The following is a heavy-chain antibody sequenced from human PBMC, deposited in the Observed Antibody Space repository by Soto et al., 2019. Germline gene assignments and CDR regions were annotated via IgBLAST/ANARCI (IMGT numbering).Heavy chain of an antibody. J-gene: IGHJ4*02. D-gene: IGHD2-21*02. V-gene: IGHV4-39*01. CDR3: ARPRTSVVTQAYFDV. Sequence: SETLSLTCTVTGDSISSRSYYWGWIRQPPGKGLEWIGSIYYSGSTYNNPSLRSRVSISIDTSNDQFSLKLKSVTAADTALYFCARPRTSVVTQAYFDVWGTGSLVSASS. CDR2: IYYSGST. CDR1: GDSISSRSYY.